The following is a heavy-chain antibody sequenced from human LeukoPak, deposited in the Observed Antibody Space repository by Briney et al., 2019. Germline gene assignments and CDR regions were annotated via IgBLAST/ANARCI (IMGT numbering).Heavy chain of an antibody. J-gene: IGHJ3*02. CDR1: GGTFSSYA. D-gene: IGHD3-10*01. CDR2: IIPIFGTA. Sequence: SVKVSCKASGGTFSSYAISWVRQAPGQGLEWMGGIIPIFGTANYAQKFQGRVTITADESTSTAYMELSSLRSEDTAVYYCARPHLIITMVRGAPYAFDIWGQGTIVTVSS. V-gene: IGHV1-69*13. CDR3: ARPHLIITMVRGAPYAFDI.